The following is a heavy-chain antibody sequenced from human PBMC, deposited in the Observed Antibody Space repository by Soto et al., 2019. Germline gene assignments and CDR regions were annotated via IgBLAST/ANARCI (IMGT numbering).Heavy chain of an antibody. D-gene: IGHD2-21*02. CDR1: GFTFGTYG. Sequence: GGSLRLSCAASGFTFGTYGMHWVRQTPGKGLEWVAVISHDGRDQYYADSVKGRFSISRDNSKNTLYLQMNSLRAADTAVYYRANGQEGDFGDLLRYWGQGTLVTVSS. J-gene: IGHJ4*02. CDR2: ISHDGRDQ. CDR3: ANGQEGDFGDLLRY. V-gene: IGHV3-30*18.